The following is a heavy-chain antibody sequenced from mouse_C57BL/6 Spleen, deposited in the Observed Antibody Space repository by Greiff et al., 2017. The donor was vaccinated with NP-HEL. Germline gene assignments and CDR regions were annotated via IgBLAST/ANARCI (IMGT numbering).Heavy chain of an antibody. CDR2: IWSGGST. CDR3: ARIGELQAMDY. D-gene: IGHD2-1*01. V-gene: IGHV2-2*01. CDR1: GFSLTSYG. J-gene: IGHJ4*01. Sequence: VQLQQSGPGLVQPSQSLSITCTVSGFSLTSYGVHWVRQSPGKGLEWLGVIWSGGSTDYNAAFISRLSISKDNSKSQVFFKMNSLQADDTAIYYCARIGELQAMDYWGQGNPVTVSS.